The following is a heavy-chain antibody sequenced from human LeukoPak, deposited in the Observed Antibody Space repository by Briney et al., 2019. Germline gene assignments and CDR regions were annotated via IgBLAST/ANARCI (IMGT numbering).Heavy chain of an antibody. CDR1: GDSISSSSYY. CDR2: IYYSGST. D-gene: IGHD3-10*01. CDR3: AREPLTRLLLWFGTDWFDP. V-gene: IGHV4-39*02. Sequence: PSETLSLTCTVSGDSISSSSYYWGWIRQPPGKELEWIGSIYYSGSTYYNPSLKSRVTISVDTSKNQFSLKLSSVTAADTAVYYCAREPLTRLLLWFGTDWFDPWGQGTLVTVSS. J-gene: IGHJ5*02.